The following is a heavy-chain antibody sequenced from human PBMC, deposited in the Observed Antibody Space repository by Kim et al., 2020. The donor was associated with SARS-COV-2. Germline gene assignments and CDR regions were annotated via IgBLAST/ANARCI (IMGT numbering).Heavy chain of an antibody. D-gene: IGHD2-15*01. Sequence: GGSLRLSCAASGFTFNNFAVSWVRQPPGKGEWVEVFGGGTIYYADSLKGRFTISTDNSRTTLYLQMNSLRAEDTAMYYCAKQISGSRWFFFDYWCQGTLV. J-gene: IGHJ4*02. V-gene: IGHV3-23*01. CDR2: FGGGTI. CDR1: GFTFNNFA. CDR3: AKQISGSRWFFFDY.